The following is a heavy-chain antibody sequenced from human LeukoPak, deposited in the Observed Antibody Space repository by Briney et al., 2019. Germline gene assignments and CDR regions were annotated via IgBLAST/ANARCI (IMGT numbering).Heavy chain of an antibody. CDR3: ARENYYDSSGYYPDAFDI. CDR1: GGTFSSYA. Sequence: GASVKVSCKASGGTFSSYAISWVRQAPGQGLEWMGGIIPIFGTANYAQKFQGRVTITADKSTSTAYMELSSLRSEDTAVYYCARENYYDSSGYYPDAFDIWGQGTMVTVSS. J-gene: IGHJ3*02. V-gene: IGHV1-69*06. CDR2: IIPIFGTA. D-gene: IGHD3-22*01.